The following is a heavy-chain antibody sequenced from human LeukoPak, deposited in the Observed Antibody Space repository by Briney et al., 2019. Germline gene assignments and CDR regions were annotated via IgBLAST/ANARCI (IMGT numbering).Heavy chain of an antibody. V-gene: IGHV1-46*01. J-gene: IGHJ4*02. CDR1: GYTFTSYY. CDR2: MKPSSGST. D-gene: IGHD6-19*01. Sequence: ASVKVSCKASGYTFTSYYIHWVRQAPGQGLEWMGIMKPSSGSTSYTEKFQGRVTMTRDMSTSTVYMELSSLRSEDTAVYYCARSRTVAGTWGGYFDYWGQGTLVTVSS. CDR3: ARSRTVAGTWGGYFDY.